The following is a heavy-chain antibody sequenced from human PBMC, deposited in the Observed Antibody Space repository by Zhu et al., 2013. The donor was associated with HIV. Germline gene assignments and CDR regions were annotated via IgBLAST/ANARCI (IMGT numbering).Heavy chain of an antibody. CDR3: ASSTWGTHGSGSYYTTYYYYGMDV. Sequence: QVQLVQSGAEVKKPGSSVKVSCKASGGTFSNYAISWVRQAPGHGLEWMGGIIPIFGTANYAQKFQGRVTITADESTSTAYMELSSLRSEDTAVYYCASSTWGTHGSGSYYTTYYYYGMDVWGQGTTVTVSS. CDR2: IIPIFGTA. V-gene: IGHV1-69*01. D-gene: IGHD3-10*01. CDR1: GGTFSNYA. J-gene: IGHJ6*02.